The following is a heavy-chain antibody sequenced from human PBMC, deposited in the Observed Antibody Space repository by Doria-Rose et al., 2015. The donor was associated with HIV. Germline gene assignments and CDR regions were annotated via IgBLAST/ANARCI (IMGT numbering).Heavy chain of an antibody. Sequence: QVRLQESGPGLVRPSQTLSLTCTVLGDSISSGDSFWSWIRQPPGKGPEWIGYISSSGTTYYYPSLRGRLTISLDASKNQFSLNLNSVTAADTAVYYCARARNYGFPHFFDFWGQGTLVTVSS. CDR3: ARARNYGFPHFFDF. CDR1: GDSISSGDSF. CDR2: ISSSGTT. V-gene: IGHV4-30-4*01. J-gene: IGHJ4*02. D-gene: IGHD3-10*01.